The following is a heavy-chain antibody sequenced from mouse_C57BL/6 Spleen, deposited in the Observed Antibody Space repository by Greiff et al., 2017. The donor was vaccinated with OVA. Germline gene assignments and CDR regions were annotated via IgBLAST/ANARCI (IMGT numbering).Heavy chain of an antibody. CDR3: AREGELGRRGYYFDY. CDR1: GFTFSSYA. Sequence: EVKLEESGGGLVKPGGSLKLSCAASGFTFSSYAMSWVRQTPEKRLEWVATISDGGSYTYYPDNVKGRFTISRDNAKNNLYLQMSHLKSEDTAMYYCAREGELGRRGYYFDYWGQGTTLTVSS. D-gene: IGHD4-1*01. V-gene: IGHV5-4*01. CDR2: ISDGGSYT. J-gene: IGHJ2*01.